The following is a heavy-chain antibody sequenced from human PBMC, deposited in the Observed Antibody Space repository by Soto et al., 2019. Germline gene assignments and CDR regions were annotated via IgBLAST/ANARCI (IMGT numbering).Heavy chain of an antibody. CDR1: GDSVSGNSAA. CDR2: TYYRSRWYN. D-gene: IGHD3-16*01. V-gene: IGHV6-1*01. J-gene: IGHJ4*02. Sequence: QTLSLTWAISGDSVSGNSAAWNLIRQSPSRGLEWLGRTYYRSRWYNDYAVSVKSRITVTPDTSKNQFSLHLNSVTPEDTAVYYCARELPYYVSSDSYLDYWGQGALVTVSS. CDR3: ARELPYYVSSDSYLDY.